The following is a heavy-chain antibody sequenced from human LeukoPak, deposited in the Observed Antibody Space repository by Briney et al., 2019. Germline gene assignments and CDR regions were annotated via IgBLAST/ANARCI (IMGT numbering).Heavy chain of an antibody. CDR2: IKEDGSEK. CDR3: ARDPGVPATGSGLLYYLDY. D-gene: IGHD2-2*01. J-gene: IGHJ4*02. V-gene: IGHV3-7*01. CDR1: GFTFSTYW. Sequence: GGSLRLSCAASGFTFSTYWMSWVRQAPGKGLEWVANIKEDGSEKYYVDSVKGRFTISRDNAKKSLYLRMNSLRAEDTAVYYCARDPGVPATGSGLLYYLDYWGQGTLVSVS.